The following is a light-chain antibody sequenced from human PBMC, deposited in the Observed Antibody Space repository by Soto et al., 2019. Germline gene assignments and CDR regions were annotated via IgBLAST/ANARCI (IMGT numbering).Light chain of an antibody. CDR2: WAS. CDR3: QQYYCYPLT. J-gene: IGKJ4*01. CDR1: QSVLYSSDNKNY. V-gene: IGKV4-1*01. Sequence: NMLLPSADALCSFLRTSSTMNCESSQSVLYSSDNKNYLAWYQQQPGQPPKLLISWASTRESGVPDRFSGSGSGTDFTLTLSILQAEDVAVYYCQQYYCYPLTSGRGTKVDIK.